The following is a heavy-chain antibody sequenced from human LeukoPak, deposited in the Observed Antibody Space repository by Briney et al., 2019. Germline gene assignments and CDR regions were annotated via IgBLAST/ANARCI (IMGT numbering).Heavy chain of an antibody. CDR3: ARGSVVVVVAAIPRPYYYGMDV. CDR1: GFTFSDYY. J-gene: IGHJ6*02. V-gene: IGHV3-11*01. D-gene: IGHD2-15*01. CDR2: ISGNGRFI. Sequence: PGGSLRLSCAASGFTFSDYYINWIRQAPGKGLEWLSYISGNGRFIEYADSVKGRFTISRDNAKNSLYLQMNSLRAEDTAVYYCARGSVVVVVAAIPRPYYYGMDVWGQGTTVTVSS.